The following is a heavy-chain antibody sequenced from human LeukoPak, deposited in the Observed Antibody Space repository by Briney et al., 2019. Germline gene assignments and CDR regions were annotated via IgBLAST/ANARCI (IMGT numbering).Heavy chain of an antibody. Sequence: GESLKISCKGSGYSFTSYWIGWVRQLPGKGLEWMGIIYTSDSDTRYSPSFQGQVTFSADESISTAYLQWSSLTASDTAIYYCARSDSALKGDAFDIWGQGTMVTVSS. CDR3: ARSDSALKGDAFDI. CDR1: GYSFTSYW. D-gene: IGHD3-22*01. CDR2: IYTSDSDT. J-gene: IGHJ3*02. V-gene: IGHV5-51*01.